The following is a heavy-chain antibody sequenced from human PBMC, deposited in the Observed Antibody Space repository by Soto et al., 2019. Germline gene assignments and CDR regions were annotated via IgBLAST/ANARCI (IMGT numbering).Heavy chain of an antibody. CDR3: ASGNGSYRYYYYYGMDV. Sequence: SETLSLTCTVSGGSISSYYWSWIRQPPGKGLEWIGYIYYSGSTNYNPSLKSRVTISVDTSKNQFSLKLSSVTAADTAVYYCASGNGSYRYYYYYGMDVWGQGTTVTVSS. CDR2: IYYSGST. V-gene: IGHV4-59*01. J-gene: IGHJ6*02. CDR1: GGSISSYY. D-gene: IGHD1-26*01.